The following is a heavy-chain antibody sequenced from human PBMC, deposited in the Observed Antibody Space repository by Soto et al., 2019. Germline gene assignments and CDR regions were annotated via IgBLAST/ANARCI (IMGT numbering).Heavy chain of an antibody. CDR3: ARDMCGDCFSCDY. D-gene: IGHD2-21*02. J-gene: IGHJ4*02. V-gene: IGHV4-31*03. CDR1: VGSISSGGYY. CDR2: IYYSGST. Sequence: QVQLQESGPGLVKPSQTLSLTCTVSVGSISSGGYYWSWIRQHPGTGLEWIGYIYYSGSTYYNPSLKSRVTISVDTAKNQFSLKLSSVTAADTAVYYCARDMCGDCFSCDYWGQGTLVTVSS.